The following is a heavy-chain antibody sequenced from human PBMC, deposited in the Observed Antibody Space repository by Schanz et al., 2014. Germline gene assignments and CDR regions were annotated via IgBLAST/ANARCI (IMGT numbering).Heavy chain of an antibody. Sequence: DVQLLESGGGLVQPGGSLRLSCAASRFTFSSYAMSWVRQAPGKGLEWVSAISGSGGSTYYADSVKGRFTISRDNAKNTLYLQMNTLRAEDTAVYYCARKMKLGVYGGKGHDSLDIWGQGTMVTVSS. D-gene: IGHD4-17*01. V-gene: IGHV3-23*01. J-gene: IGHJ3*02. CDR3: ARKMKLGVYGGKGHDSLDI. CDR2: ISGSGGST. CDR1: RFTFSSYA.